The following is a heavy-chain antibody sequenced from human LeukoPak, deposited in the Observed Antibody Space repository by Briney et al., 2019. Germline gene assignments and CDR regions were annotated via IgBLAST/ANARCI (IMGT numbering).Heavy chain of an antibody. J-gene: IGHJ4*02. Sequence: GGSLRLSCAASGFTVSSNYMSWVRQAPGKGLEWVSVIYSGGSTYYADSVKGRFTISRDNSKNTLYLQMNSLRAEDTAVYYCASGIAAADPYHFDYWGQGTLVTVSS. CDR1: GFTVSSNY. CDR3: ASGIAAADPYHFDY. V-gene: IGHV3-53*01. CDR2: IYSGGST. D-gene: IGHD6-13*01.